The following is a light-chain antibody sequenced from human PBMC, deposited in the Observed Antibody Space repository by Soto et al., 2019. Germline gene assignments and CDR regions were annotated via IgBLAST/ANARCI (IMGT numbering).Light chain of an antibody. CDR1: SSDVGGYNF. Sequence: QAVLTQPRSVSGSPGQSVTISCTGTSSDVGGYNFVSWYQQHPGKAPKLMIYDVSKRPSGVPDRFSGSKSGNTASLTISGLQAEDEDDYYCCSYAGYYTGVFGGGTKLTVL. CDR2: DVS. J-gene: IGLJ3*02. CDR3: CSYAGYYTGV. V-gene: IGLV2-11*01.